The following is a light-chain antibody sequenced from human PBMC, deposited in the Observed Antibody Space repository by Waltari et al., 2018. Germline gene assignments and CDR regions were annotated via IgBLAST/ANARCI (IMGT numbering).Light chain of an antibody. CDR3: QHNYGTPLT. Sequence: DIQMTQSPSSLSASVGDRVTITYRTSEDVNNYLNWYQQKPGKAPNLLIYKASTLQSGVPSRFSGSGSGTDYTFTISSLQSEDVATYYCQHNYGTPLTFGGGTKVEIK. CDR2: KAS. CDR1: EDVNNY. V-gene: IGKV1-39*01. J-gene: IGKJ4*01.